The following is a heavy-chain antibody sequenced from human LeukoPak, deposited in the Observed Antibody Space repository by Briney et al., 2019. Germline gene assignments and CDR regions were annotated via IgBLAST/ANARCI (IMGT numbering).Heavy chain of an antibody. CDR3: ANIPNSFGPDY. V-gene: IGHV4-39*01. J-gene: IGHJ4*02. CDR1: DGSISSSSYY. D-gene: IGHD3-16*01. Sequence: PSETLSLTCTVSDGSISSSSYYWGWIRQPPGKGLEWIGSIYYSGTTYYNPSLKSRATISVDTSKRQFSLKLSSVTAADTAVYYCANIPNSFGPDYWGQGSLVTVSS. CDR2: IYYSGTT.